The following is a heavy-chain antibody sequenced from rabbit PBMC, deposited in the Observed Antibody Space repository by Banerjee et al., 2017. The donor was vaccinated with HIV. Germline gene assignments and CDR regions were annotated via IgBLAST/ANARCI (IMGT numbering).Heavy chain of an antibody. CDR3: ARAPYAGNFNL. J-gene: IGHJ4*01. CDR2: IYTGSVYTASGST. Sequence: QEQLEESGGDLVKPEGTLTLTCKASIIDFSNNYVMSWVRQAPGKGLQWIGCIYTGSVYTASGSTYYASWAKGRFTISKTSSTTVTLQMTSLTAADTATYFCARAPYAGNFNLWGPGTLVTVS. V-gene: IGHV1S45*01. D-gene: IGHD4-2*01. CDR1: IIDFSNNYV.